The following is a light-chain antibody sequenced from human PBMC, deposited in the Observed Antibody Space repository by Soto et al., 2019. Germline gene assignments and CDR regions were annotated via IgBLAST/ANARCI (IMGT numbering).Light chain of an antibody. Sequence: EIVLTQSPGTLSLSPGERATLPCRASRTISSSYLAWYQQRPGQAPRLLINRASNRATGIPDRFSGSGSGTDFTLTISRLEPADFAVYYCQHYGSSPRTFGQGTKVDIK. J-gene: IGKJ1*01. V-gene: IGKV3-20*01. CDR1: RTISSSY. CDR3: QHYGSSPRT. CDR2: RAS.